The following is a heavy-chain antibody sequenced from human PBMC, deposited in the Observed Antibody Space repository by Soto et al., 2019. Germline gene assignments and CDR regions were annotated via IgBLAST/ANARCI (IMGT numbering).Heavy chain of an antibody. CDR3: ARDVLPQARVEYYFDY. J-gene: IGHJ4*02. V-gene: IGHV3-48*01. Sequence: GGSLRLSCAASGFTFSSYSMNWVRQAPGKGLEWVSYISSSSSTIYYADSVKGRFTISRDNAKNSLYLQMNSLRAEDTAVYYCARDVLPQARVEYYFDYWGQGTLVTVSS. CDR1: GFTFSSYS. CDR2: ISSSSSTI. D-gene: IGHD2-15*01.